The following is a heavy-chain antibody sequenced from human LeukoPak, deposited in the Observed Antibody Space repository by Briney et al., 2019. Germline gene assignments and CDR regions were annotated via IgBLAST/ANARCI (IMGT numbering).Heavy chain of an antibody. V-gene: IGHV5-51*01. CDR1: GYSFSSYW. D-gene: IGHD4-17*01. CDR2: IYPGDSDT. Sequence: GESLKISCKGSGYSFSSYWIGWVRQMPGKGLEWMGIIYPGDSDTRYSPSFQGQVTISADKSISTAYLQWSSLRSEDTAVYYCAREHTVTRGIDYWGQGTLVTVSS. CDR3: AREHTVTRGIDY. J-gene: IGHJ4*02.